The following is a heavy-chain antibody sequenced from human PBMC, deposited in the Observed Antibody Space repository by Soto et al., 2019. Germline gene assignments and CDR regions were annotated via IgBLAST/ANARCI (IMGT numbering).Heavy chain of an antibody. CDR2: IYSGGST. J-gene: IGHJ3*02. Sequence: GGSLRLSCAASGFTVSSNYMSWVRQAPGKGLEWVSVIYSGGSTYYADSVKGRFTISGDNSKNTLYLQMNSLRAEDTAVYYCARDHRGEDAFDIWGQGTMVTVSS. D-gene: IGHD3-16*01. CDR1: GFTVSSNY. CDR3: ARDHRGEDAFDI. V-gene: IGHV3-66*01.